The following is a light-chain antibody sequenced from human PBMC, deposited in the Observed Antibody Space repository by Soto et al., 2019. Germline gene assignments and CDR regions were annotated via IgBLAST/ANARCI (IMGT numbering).Light chain of an antibody. V-gene: IGLV2-8*01. CDR3: SSYTGTKTFWV. CDR1: SSDIGGYNY. J-gene: IGLJ3*02. Sequence: QSALTQPRSASGSPGQSVTISCTGTSSDIGGYNYVSWYQHHPGKAPKLMIYEVSKRPSGVPDRFSGSKSGNTASLTVSGLQDEDEAEYYCSSYTGTKTFWVFGGGTKVTVL. CDR2: EVS.